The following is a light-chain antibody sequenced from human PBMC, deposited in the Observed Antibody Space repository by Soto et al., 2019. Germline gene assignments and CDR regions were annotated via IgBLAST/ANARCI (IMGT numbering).Light chain of an antibody. Sequence: QSVLTQPASVSGSPGQSITISCTTSSSDFGTYNFVSGYQQHPGKAPKLMLYEVTRRPSGVSNRFSGSQSGNTASLTISGLQADDEADYYCSSSIHPNTLVFGGGTKLTVL. CDR1: SSDFGTYNF. J-gene: IGLJ3*02. V-gene: IGLV2-23*02. CDR2: EVT. CDR3: SSSIHPNTLV.